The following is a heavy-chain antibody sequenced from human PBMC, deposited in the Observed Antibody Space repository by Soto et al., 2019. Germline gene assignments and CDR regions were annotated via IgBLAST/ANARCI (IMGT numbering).Heavy chain of an antibody. J-gene: IGHJ5*02. CDR3: ARRFLEWGGSWFDP. CDR2: IYYSGST. V-gene: IGHV4-39*01. Sequence: PSETLSRTFSLSGGTIRNSSYYWGWSRQPPGKGLEWIGSIYYSGSTYYNPSLKSRVTISVDTSKNQFSLKLSSVTAADTAVYYCARRFLEWGGSWFDPWGQGTLVTVS. D-gene: IGHD3-3*01. CDR1: GGTIRNSSYY.